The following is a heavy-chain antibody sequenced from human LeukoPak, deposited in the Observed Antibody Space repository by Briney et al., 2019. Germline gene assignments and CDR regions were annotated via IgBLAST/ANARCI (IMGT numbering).Heavy chain of an antibody. Sequence: SVKVSCKASGGTFSSYAISWVRQAPGQGLEWMGGIIPIFGTANYAQKFQGRVTITADESTSTAYMELSSLRSEDTAVYYCARLEGNYDFWSGYDPKWFDPWGQGTLVTVSS. CDR1: GGTFSSYA. D-gene: IGHD3-3*01. CDR3: ARLEGNYDFWSGYDPKWFDP. J-gene: IGHJ5*02. CDR2: IIPIFGTA. V-gene: IGHV1-69*13.